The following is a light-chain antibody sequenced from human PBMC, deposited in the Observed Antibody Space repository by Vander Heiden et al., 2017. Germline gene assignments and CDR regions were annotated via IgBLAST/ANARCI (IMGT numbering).Light chain of an antibody. CDR2: EVT. Sequence: QSALTPPAPVSGSPGPSITISCTGTNSDVGGYNFVSWYQQHPGKAPKLLILEVTNRPSGVSSRFSGSKSGSTASLTISGLRAEDEAYYYCTSYTTNTTLVFGGGTKLTVL. CDR3: TSYTTNTTLV. CDR1: NSDVGGYNF. V-gene: IGLV2-14*01. J-gene: IGLJ3*02.